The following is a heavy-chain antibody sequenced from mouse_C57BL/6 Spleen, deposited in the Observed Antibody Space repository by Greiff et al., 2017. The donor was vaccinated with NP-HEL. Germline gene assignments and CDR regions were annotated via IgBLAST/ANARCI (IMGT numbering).Heavy chain of an antibody. J-gene: IGHJ4*01. CDR1: GYTFTSYW. CDR3: ARRYDYDGYAMDY. Sequence: VQLQQPGAELVRPGTSVKLSCKASGYTFTSYWMHWVKQRPGQGLAWIGVIDPSDSYNNYNQKFKSTATLTVDKSSSTAYMQLSSLTSEDSAVYNCARRYDYDGYAMDYWGQGTSVTVSS. CDR2: IDPSDSYN. D-gene: IGHD2-4*01. V-gene: IGHV1-59*01.